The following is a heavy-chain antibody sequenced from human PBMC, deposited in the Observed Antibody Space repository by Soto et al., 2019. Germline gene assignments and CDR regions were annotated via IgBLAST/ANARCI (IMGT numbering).Heavy chain of an antibody. V-gene: IGHV3-23*01. J-gene: IGHJ4*02. D-gene: IGHD2-15*01. CDR3: AKRRGAGGHFDY. CDR2: VSIGGST. Sequence: GGSLRLSCAASGFTFSSYAMGWVRQGPGKGLEWVAVVSIGGSTHYADSVRGRFTISRDNSKNTLSLQMNSLTAEDTAVYFCAKRRGAGGHFDYWGQGALVTVS. CDR1: GFTFSSYA.